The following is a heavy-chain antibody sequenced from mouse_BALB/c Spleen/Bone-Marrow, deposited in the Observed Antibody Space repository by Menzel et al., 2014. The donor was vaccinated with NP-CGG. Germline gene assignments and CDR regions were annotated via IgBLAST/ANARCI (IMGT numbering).Heavy chain of an antibody. CDR2: INRNGGTN. Sequence: EVKLEESGGGLVQPGGSLKLSCTASGFTFGSYGLSWVRQTPDKRLELVATINRNGGTNSYPDSVKGRFTISRDNAKNTLYLQMSSLKSEDTALYYCARGVDDYSWFAYWGQGTLVTVSA. CDR3: ARGVDDYSWFAY. V-gene: IGHV5-6-3*01. J-gene: IGHJ3*01. D-gene: IGHD2-3*01. CDR1: GFTFGSYG.